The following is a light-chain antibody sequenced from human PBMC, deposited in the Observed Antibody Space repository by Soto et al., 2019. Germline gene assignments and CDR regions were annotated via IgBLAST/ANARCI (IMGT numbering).Light chain of an antibody. V-gene: IGKV1-39*01. CDR3: QQSFSTPLT. CDR1: QAITTY. Sequence: DIQMTQTPSSLSASIGDTVTITCRASQAITTYLNWYQHNPGKAPKFLIYSASRLERGVTPRFSASASGTNFTLTISGLQPEDSATYYWQQSFSTPLTFGGGTKVEV. CDR2: SAS. J-gene: IGKJ4*01.